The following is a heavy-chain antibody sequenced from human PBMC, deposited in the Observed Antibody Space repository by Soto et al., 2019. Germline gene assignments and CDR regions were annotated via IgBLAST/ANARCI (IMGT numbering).Heavy chain of an antibody. CDR1: GYSFTDYH. Sequence: VASVKVSCKASGYSFTDYHIHWVRQAPGQGFEWLGRINPKSGGTSTAQKFQGWVTMTTDTSISTASMELTRLTSDDTAIYYCARGDSTDCSNGVCSFFYNHDMDVWGQGTTVTVSS. V-gene: IGHV1-2*04. D-gene: IGHD2-8*01. J-gene: IGHJ6*02. CDR3: ARGDSTDCSNGVCSFFYNHDMDV. CDR2: INPKSGGT.